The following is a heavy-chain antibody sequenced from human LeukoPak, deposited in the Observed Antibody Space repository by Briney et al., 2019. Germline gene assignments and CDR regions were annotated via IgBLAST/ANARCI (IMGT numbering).Heavy chain of an antibody. Sequence: KPSETLSLTCTVSGGSISSYDWSWIRQPPGKGLEWIGYIYYSGSTNYNPSLKSRVTISVDTSKNQFSLKLSSVTAADTAVYYCARGYYGDYHAFDIWGQGTMVTVSS. V-gene: IGHV4-59*01. CDR2: IYYSGST. CDR1: GGSISSYD. D-gene: IGHD4-17*01. J-gene: IGHJ3*02. CDR3: ARGYYGDYHAFDI.